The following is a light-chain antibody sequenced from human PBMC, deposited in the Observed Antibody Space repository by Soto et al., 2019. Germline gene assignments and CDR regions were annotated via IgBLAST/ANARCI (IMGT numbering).Light chain of an antibody. CDR1: QSVLYSSNNKNY. CDR2: WAS. J-gene: IGKJ5*01. CDR3: QQYYSSPFT. Sequence: DIVMTQSPDSLAVSLGERATINCKSSQSVLYSSNNKNYLAWYQQKPGQPPKLLIYWASTRESRVPDRFSGNGSGADFTLTISSRQAEDLAVYYCQQYYSSPFTFGQGTRLQIK. V-gene: IGKV4-1*01.